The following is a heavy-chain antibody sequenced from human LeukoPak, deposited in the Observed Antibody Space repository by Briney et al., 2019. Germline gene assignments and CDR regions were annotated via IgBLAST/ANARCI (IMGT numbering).Heavy chain of an antibody. CDR2: IIPIFGTA. J-gene: IGHJ4*02. Sequence: SVKVSCTASGGTFISYAISWVRQAPGQGLEWMGGIIPIFGTANYAQKFQGRVTITADESTSTAYMELSSLRSEDTAVYYCARGTTLVTNYFDYWGQGTLVTVSS. D-gene: IGHD5-18*01. CDR1: GGTFISYA. CDR3: ARGTTLVTNYFDY. V-gene: IGHV1-69*13.